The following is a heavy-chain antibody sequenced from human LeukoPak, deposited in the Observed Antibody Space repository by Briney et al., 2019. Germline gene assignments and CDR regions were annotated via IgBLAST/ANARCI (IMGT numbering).Heavy chain of an antibody. Sequence: SETLSLTCTVSGGSISSSSYYWGWIRQPPGKGLEWIGSIYYSGSTYYNPSLKSRVTISVDTSKNQFSLKLSSVTAADTAVYYCARGASGYCSSTSCYTIGYWGQGTLVTVSS. CDR1: GGSISSSSYY. D-gene: IGHD2-2*02. V-gene: IGHV4-39*01. J-gene: IGHJ4*02. CDR2: IYYSGST. CDR3: ARGASGYCSSTSCYTIGY.